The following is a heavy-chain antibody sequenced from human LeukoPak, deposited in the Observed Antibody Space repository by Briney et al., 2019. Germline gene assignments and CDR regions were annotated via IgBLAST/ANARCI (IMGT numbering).Heavy chain of an antibody. CDR2: FDPEDGKT. Sequence: ASVKVSCKVSGYSLSELSMHWVRQAPGKGLEWMGGFDPEDGKTINAQKFQGRLTMTEDTSTDTAYMELSSLRSEDTAVYYCATFTRLYYYGSGSRNWFDPWGQGTLVTVSS. CDR1: GYSLSELS. D-gene: IGHD3-10*01. J-gene: IGHJ5*02. V-gene: IGHV1-24*01. CDR3: ATFTRLYYYGSGSRNWFDP.